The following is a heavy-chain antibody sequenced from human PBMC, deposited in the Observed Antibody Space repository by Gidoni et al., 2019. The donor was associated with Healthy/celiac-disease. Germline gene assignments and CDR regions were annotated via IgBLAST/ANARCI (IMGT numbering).Heavy chain of an antibody. CDR2: ISSSGSTI. V-gene: IGHV3-48*03. CDR3: ARGNYDSSYADY. D-gene: IGHD3-22*01. J-gene: IGHJ4*02. Sequence: EVQLVESGGGLVQPGGSLRLFCAASGFTFSSYEMNWVRQAPGKGLEWVSYISSSGSTIYYADSVKGRFTISRDNAKNSLYLQMNSLRAEDTAVYYCARGNYDSSYADYWGQGTLVTVSS. CDR1: GFTFSSYE.